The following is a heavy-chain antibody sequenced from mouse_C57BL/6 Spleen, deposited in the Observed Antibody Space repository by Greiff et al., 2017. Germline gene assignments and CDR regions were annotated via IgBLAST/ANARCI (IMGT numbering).Heavy chain of an antibody. Sequence: EVKLQQSGPGMVKPSQSLSLTCTVTGYSITSGYDWHWIRHFPGNKLEWMGYISYSGSTNYNPSLKSRISITHDTSKNHFFLKLNSVTTEDTATYYCARELEGYFDVWGTGTTVTVSS. CDR2: ISYSGST. J-gene: IGHJ1*03. CDR1: GYSITSGYD. CDR3: ARELEGYFDV. V-gene: IGHV3-1*01.